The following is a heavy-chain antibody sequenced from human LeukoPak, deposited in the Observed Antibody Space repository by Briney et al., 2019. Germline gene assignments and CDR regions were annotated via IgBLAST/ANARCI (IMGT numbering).Heavy chain of an antibody. CDR3: ARDRMGGYSGLKYYYYYMDV. J-gene: IGHJ6*03. V-gene: IGHV1-69*13. D-gene: IGHD5-12*01. CDR1: GGTFSNYA. Sequence: ASVKVSCKASGGTFSNYAISWVRQAPGQGLEWMGGIIPIFGTANYAQKFQGRVTITADESTSTAYMELSSLRSEDTAVYYCARDRMGGYSGLKYYYYYMDVWGKGTTVTISS. CDR2: IIPIFGTA.